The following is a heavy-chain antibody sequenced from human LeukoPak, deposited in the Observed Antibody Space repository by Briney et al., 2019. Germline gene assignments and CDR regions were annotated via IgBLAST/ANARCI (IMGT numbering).Heavy chain of an antibody. CDR1: GFTFSSYA. D-gene: IGHD4-23*01. Sequence: GGSLRLSCAASGFTFSSYAMSWVRQAPGKGLEWVSAISGSGGSTYYADSVKGRFTISRDNSKNTLYLQMNSLRAEDTAVYYCAKDPRPSGVTHYFGYWGQGTLVTVSS. CDR3: AKDPRPSGVTHYFGY. CDR2: ISGSGGST. J-gene: IGHJ4*02. V-gene: IGHV3-23*01.